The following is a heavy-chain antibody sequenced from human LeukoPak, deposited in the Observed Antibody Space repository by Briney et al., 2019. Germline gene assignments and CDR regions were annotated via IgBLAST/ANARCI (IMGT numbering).Heavy chain of an antibody. Sequence: GGSLRLSCAASGFTFTGSWMHWVRQPPGKGLVWASRIQSDGSRTTYADSVKGRFTISRDNAKNTLYLQMNSLTVEDTAVYYCARGLSYSDYWGQGTLVTVSS. V-gene: IGHV3-74*01. CDR2: IQSDGSRT. CDR1: GFTFTGSW. J-gene: IGHJ4*02. D-gene: IGHD3-3*01. CDR3: ARGLSYSDY.